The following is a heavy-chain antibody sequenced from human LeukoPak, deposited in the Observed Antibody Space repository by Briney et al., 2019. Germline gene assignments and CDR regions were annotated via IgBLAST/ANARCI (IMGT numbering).Heavy chain of an antibody. D-gene: IGHD3-22*01. J-gene: IGHJ3*01. CDR3: ARPIHSGSGSHDAFDV. CDR1: GYTFTGQY. V-gene: IGHV1-2*02. Sequence: GASVNVSFKASGYTFTGQYIHWVRQAPGQGLEWMGWINPNSGATNYAQKFQGRVTMTRDTSITTVYMELSSLTSDDTAVYYCARPIHSGSGSHDAFDVWGQGTMVTVSS. CDR2: INPNSGAT.